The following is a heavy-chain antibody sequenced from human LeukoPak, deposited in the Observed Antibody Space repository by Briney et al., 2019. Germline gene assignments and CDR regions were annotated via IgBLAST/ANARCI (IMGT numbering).Heavy chain of an antibody. Sequence: SETLSLTCTVSGGSISTSNYYWGWIRQPPGKGLEWIGSIYYSGNTYYNASLKSRVTISVDTSKNQFSLNLSSVTAADTAVYYCARGVARSSKFHFSYYFDYWGQGTLVTVSS. CDR1: GGSISTSNYY. CDR3: ARGVARSSKFHFSYYFDY. V-gene: IGHV4-39*07. CDR2: IYYSGNT. J-gene: IGHJ4*02. D-gene: IGHD6-6*01.